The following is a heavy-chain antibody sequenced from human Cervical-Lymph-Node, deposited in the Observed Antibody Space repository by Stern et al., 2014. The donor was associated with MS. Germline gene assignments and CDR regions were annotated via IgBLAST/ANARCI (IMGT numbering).Heavy chain of an antibody. CDR1: AFTLSSYW. CDR2: IDSDGSSI. Sequence: EVQLVESGGGLVQPGGSLRLSCAASAFTLSSYWMHWVRQTPGKGLVWVARIDSDGSSIRYADSVKGRFTISRDNAKNTLYLQMNSLRAEDTAVYYCVRDDGDYGDNYYGMDVWGQGTTVTVSS. D-gene: IGHD4-17*01. V-gene: IGHV3-74*02. CDR3: VRDDGDYGDNYYGMDV. J-gene: IGHJ6*02.